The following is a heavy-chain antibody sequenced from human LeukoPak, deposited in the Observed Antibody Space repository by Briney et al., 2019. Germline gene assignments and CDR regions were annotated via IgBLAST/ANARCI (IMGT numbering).Heavy chain of an antibody. J-gene: IGHJ4*02. Sequence: SETLSLTCTISGGSVSDYYWSWIRQSPGKGLEWIGYIYYTGSTTYNPSLKSRVTISVDTSKNQFSLKLSSVTAADTAVYYCARAHGYYDFWSGYYSTLPFDYWGQGTLVTVSS. D-gene: IGHD3-3*01. V-gene: IGHV4-59*02. CDR3: ARAHGYYDFWSGYYSTLPFDY. CDR1: GGSVSDYY. CDR2: IYYTGST.